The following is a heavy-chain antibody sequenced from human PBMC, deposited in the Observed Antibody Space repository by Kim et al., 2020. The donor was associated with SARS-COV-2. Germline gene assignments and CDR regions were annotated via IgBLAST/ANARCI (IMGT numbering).Heavy chain of an antibody. J-gene: IGHJ4*02. D-gene: IGHD3-22*01. CDR3: AREYHFESSGLGRF. CDR2: ISAYNGNT. Sequence: ASVKVSCKGSGYVFTSFGISWVRQAPGQGLEWMGWISAYNGNTNYTQKFQDRITLTTETSTTTAYLELRGLRPDDTAMYYFAREYHFESSGLGRFWGQGT. V-gene: IGHV1-18*01. CDR1: GYVFTSFG.